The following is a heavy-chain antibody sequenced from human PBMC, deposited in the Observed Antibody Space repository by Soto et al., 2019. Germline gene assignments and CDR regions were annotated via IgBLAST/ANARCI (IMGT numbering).Heavy chain of an antibody. CDR1: GFTFSSYA. J-gene: IGHJ6*02. CDR3: AKVNSGWNPFDYYYGMDV. Sequence: LRLSCAASGFTFSSYAMSWVRQAPGKGLEWVSAISGSGGSTYYADSVKGRFTISRDNSKNTLYLQMNSLRAEDTAVYYCAKVNSGWNPFDYYYGMDVWGQGTTVTVSS. V-gene: IGHV3-23*01. CDR2: ISGSGGST. D-gene: IGHD6-19*01.